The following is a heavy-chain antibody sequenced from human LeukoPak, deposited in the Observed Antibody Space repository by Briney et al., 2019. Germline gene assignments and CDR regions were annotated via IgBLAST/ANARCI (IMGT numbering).Heavy chain of an antibody. CDR2: ISSSSSYI. D-gene: IGHD1-20*01. V-gene: IGHV3-21*01. Sequence: GGSLRLSCAASGFTFSSYSMNWVRQAPGKGLEWVSSISSSSSYIYYADSVKGRFTISRDNAKNSLYLQMNSLRAEDTAVYYCARDSFEYNWNQRGFDYWGQGTLVTVSS. J-gene: IGHJ4*02. CDR1: GFTFSSYS. CDR3: ARDSFEYNWNQRGFDY.